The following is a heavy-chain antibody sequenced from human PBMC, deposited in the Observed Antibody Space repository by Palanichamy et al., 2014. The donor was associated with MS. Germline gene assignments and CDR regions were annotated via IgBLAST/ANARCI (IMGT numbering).Heavy chain of an antibody. J-gene: IGHJ6*02. CDR2: ISYDGSNK. CDR1: GFTFSSYG. D-gene: IGHD2-2*01. CDR3: AKDLDIVVVPAASIYYYYGMDV. V-gene: IGHV3-30*18. Sequence: LVESGEAVVQPGRSLRLSCAASGFTFSSYGMHWVRQAPGKGLEWVAVISYDGSNKYYADSVKGQFTISRDNSKNTLYLQMNSLRAEDTAVYYCAKDLDIVVVPAASIYYYYGMDVWGQGTTVTVSS.